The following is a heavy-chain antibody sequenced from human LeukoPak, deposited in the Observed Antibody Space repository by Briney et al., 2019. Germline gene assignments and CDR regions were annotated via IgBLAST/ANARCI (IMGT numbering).Heavy chain of an antibody. CDR1: GGTFSSYA. Sequence: ASVKVSCKASGGTFSSYAISWVRQAPGQGLEWMGWISAYNGNTNYAQKLQGRVTMTTDTSTSTAYMELRSLRSDDTAVYYCARDYTKNYYDSSGYWAYRGQGTLVTVSS. CDR2: ISAYNGNT. D-gene: IGHD3-22*01. CDR3: ARDYTKNYYDSSGYWAY. J-gene: IGHJ4*02. V-gene: IGHV1-18*01.